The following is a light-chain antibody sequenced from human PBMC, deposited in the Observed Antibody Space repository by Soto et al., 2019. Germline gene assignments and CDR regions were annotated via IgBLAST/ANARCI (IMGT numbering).Light chain of an antibody. Sequence: EIMVTQSPDTLSLSPGNRATLSCRASQSVSTYLAWYQQKPGQPPRLLIYDASNRATGIPARFSGSGSGTDFILTISSLEPEDFAVYYCQQRSNWPPTFGQGTKV. CDR2: DAS. V-gene: IGKV3-11*01. J-gene: IGKJ1*01. CDR3: QQRSNWPPT. CDR1: QSVSTY.